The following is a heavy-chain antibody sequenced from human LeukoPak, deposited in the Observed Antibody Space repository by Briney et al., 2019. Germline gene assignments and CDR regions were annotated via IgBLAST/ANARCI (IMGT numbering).Heavy chain of an antibody. Sequence: GRSLRLSCAASGFTFSSYAMHWVRQAPGKGLEWVAVISYGGNNKYYADSVKGRFTISRDNSKNTLYLQMNSLRAEDTAVYYCARDPSYDFWSGSLDYWGQGTLVTVPS. CDR3: ARDPSYDFWSGSLDY. CDR2: ISYGGNNK. D-gene: IGHD3-3*01. CDR1: GFTFSSYA. V-gene: IGHV3-30-3*01. J-gene: IGHJ4*02.